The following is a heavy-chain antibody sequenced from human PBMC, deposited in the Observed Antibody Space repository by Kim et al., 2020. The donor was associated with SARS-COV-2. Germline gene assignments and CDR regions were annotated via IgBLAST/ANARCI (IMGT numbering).Heavy chain of an antibody. CDR3: ARHLSRGVGDTSY. J-gene: IGHJ4*02. Sequence: YNPSLKSRVTISVHTSQNQFSLKLSSVTAADTAVYYCARHLSRGVGDTSYWGQGTLVTVSS. V-gene: IGHV4-39*01. D-gene: IGHD1-26*01.